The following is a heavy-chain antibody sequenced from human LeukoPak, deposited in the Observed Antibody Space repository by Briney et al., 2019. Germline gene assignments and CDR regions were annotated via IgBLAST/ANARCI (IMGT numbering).Heavy chain of an antibody. Sequence: GGSLRLSCAASGFRFSSYGMHWVRQAPGKGLEWVAFIQYDGSNKYYADSVKGRFTISRDNSKNTLYLQMNSLRAEDTAVYYCARDLVRRPGIRGYYFDYWGQGTLVTVSS. CDR3: ARDLVRRPGIRGYYFDY. CDR2: IQYDGSNK. D-gene: IGHD6-13*01. J-gene: IGHJ4*02. V-gene: IGHV3-30*02. CDR1: GFRFSSYG.